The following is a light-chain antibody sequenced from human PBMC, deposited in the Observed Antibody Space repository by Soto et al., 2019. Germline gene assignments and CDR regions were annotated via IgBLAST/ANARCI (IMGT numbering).Light chain of an antibody. CDR2: SAS. V-gene: IGKV1-12*01. CDR3: QQSNSFPLT. CDR1: QGISSR. Sequence: DIQMTQSPSSVSASVGDRVTITCRASQGISSRLAWYQQKPGKAPNLLIYSASSLQSGVPSRFSGSGSETDFALTIGSLQPEDFATYYCQQSNSFPLTFGGGTKVEIK. J-gene: IGKJ4*01.